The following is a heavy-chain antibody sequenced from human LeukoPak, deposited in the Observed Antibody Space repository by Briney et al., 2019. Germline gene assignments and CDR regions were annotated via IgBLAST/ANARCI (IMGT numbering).Heavy chain of an antibody. CDR3: ARRDSSSWYYFDY. CDR2: INHSGST. CDR1: GGSFSGYY. D-gene: IGHD6-13*01. V-gene: IGHV4-34*01. Sequence: SETLSLTCAVYGGSFSGYYWSWIRQPPGKGLEWIGEINHSGSTNYNPSLKSRVTISFYTSKNQFSLKLSSVTAADTAVYYCARRDSSSWYYFDYWGQGTLVTVSS. J-gene: IGHJ4*02.